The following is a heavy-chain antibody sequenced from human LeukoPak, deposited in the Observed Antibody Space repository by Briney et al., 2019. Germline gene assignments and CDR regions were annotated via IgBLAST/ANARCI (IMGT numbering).Heavy chain of an antibody. CDR2: ISGGGGST. CDR1: GFTFSSYA. Sequence: PGGSLRLSCAASGFTFSSYAMSWVRQAPGKGLEWVSAISGGGGSTYYADSVKGRFAISRDNSKNTLYLQINSLRAEDTAVYYCAKGGVWFGNSNPWGQGTRVTVSS. J-gene: IGHJ5*02. CDR3: AKGGVWFGNSNP. V-gene: IGHV3-23*01. D-gene: IGHD3-10*01.